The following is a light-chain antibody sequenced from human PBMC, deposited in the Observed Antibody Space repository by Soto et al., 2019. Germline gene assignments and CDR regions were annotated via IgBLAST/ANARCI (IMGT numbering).Light chain of an antibody. Sequence: DIHMTQSPSTLSASVGDSVTIPFRASQSIADWLAWYQQKPGKAPKLLIYKASTLESGVPSRFSGSGSGTEFTLTISSLQPDDFATYSCQQYVAYPLTFGGGTKVDIK. CDR2: KAS. CDR1: QSIADW. V-gene: IGKV1-5*03. J-gene: IGKJ4*01. CDR3: QQYVAYPLT.